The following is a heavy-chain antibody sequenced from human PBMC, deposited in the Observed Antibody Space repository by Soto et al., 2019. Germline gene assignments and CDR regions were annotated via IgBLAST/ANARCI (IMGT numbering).Heavy chain of an antibody. V-gene: IGHV3-23*01. CDR2: VGGSDTDK. CDR3: ARDADAVKGVLDPFDM. D-gene: IGHD2-8*01. J-gene: IGHJ3*02. Sequence: EVQLLESGGGVVQTGGSLRLSCAPSGFTFSAYAMSWFRQAPGQGLKCVSGVGGSDTDKHYADSVRGRCTVYRDNSKKKLYLQRISLSADDTAVYYCARDADAVKGVLDPFDMWGQGTEVNVSS. CDR1: GFTFSAYA.